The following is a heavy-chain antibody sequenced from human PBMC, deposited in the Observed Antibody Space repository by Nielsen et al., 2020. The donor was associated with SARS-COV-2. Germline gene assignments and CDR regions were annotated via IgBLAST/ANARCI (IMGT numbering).Heavy chain of an antibody. D-gene: IGHD6-19*01. CDR2: ISSSGSYT. J-gene: IGHJ2*01. CDR1: GFMVSDSY. V-gene: IGHV3-11*05. CDR3: ARVAGTPPVSYSYFDL. Sequence: LKISCAASGFMVSDSYMSWIRQTPGKGLEWISYISSSGSYTNYADSVKGRYTISKDSAKNSLYLQMNSLRAEDTAVYYCARVAGTPPVSYSYFDLWGRGTLVTVSS.